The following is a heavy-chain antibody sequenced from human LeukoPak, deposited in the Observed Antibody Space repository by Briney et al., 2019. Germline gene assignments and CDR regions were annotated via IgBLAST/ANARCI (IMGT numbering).Heavy chain of an antibody. Sequence: KASETLSLTCAVYSRSFSGYYWSWIRQPPGKGLEWIGEIKYSVSTTYNPSLKSRVTISVDTSKKQFSLKMTSVADADTAVYYCARSGRYFETQWGQGTLVTVSS. D-gene: IGHD3-9*01. CDR2: IKYSVST. CDR1: SRSFSGYY. CDR3: ARSGRYFETQ. J-gene: IGHJ4*02. V-gene: IGHV4-34*01.